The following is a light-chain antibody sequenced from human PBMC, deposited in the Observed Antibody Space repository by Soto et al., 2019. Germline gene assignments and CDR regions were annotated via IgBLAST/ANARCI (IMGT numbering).Light chain of an antibody. Sequence: DVVLTQSPDSLAVSLGERATINCKSSQSLLYSSNNKNYLAWYQRKPGQPPKLLIYWASTRESGVPDRFSGSGSGTDFTLTISSLQAEDVAVYYCQQYLSIPRTF. CDR1: QSLLYSSNNKNY. CDR3: QQYLSIPRT. V-gene: IGKV4-1*01. CDR2: WAS. J-gene: IGKJ1*01.